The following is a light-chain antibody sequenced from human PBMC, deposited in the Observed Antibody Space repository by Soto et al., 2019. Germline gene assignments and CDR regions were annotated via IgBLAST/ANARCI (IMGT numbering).Light chain of an antibody. CDR2: GAS. CDR1: QGISSW. Sequence: DIQLTQSPSSVSAAVGDRVTITCRASQGISSWLAWYQQKPGKAPKLLIYGASSLQSGVPSRFSGIGAGTHFTLTISSLQPEDSATYYCQKANNFPWTFGQGTKVESK. CDR3: QKANNFPWT. J-gene: IGKJ1*01. V-gene: IGKV1-12*01.